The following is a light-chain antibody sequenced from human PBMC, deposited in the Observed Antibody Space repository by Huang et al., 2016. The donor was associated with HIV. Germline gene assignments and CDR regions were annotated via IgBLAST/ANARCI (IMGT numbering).Light chain of an antibody. CDR2: AAS. V-gene: IGKV1-9*01. CDR1: QGISHY. J-gene: IGKJ4*01. CDR3: QQLDSYPVT. Sequence: IQLTQSPSSLSASVGDRVTITCRASQGISHYLAWYQQQPGKAPKILIYAASTLYTGVPSRFSGSGSGTDFTLTISSLQPEDFATYYCQQLDSYPVTFGGGTKVDIK.